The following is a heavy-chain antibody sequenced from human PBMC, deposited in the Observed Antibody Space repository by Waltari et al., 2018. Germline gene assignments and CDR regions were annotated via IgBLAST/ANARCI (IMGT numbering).Heavy chain of an antibody. Sequence: QVQLQQWGAGLLKPSETLSLTCAVYGGSFSGYYWSWIRQPPGKGLEWIGEINHSGRTNYNPSLKSRVTISVDTSKNQFSLKLSSVTAADTAVYYCAREPTLVEVLAFDIWGQGTMVTVSS. J-gene: IGHJ3*02. V-gene: IGHV4-34*01. D-gene: IGHD3-10*01. CDR1: GGSFSGYY. CDR2: INHSGRT. CDR3: AREPTLVEVLAFDI.